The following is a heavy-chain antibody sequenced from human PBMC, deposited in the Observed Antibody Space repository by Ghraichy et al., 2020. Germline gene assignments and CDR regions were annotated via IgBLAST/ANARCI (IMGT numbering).Heavy chain of an antibody. D-gene: IGHD3-22*01. V-gene: IGHV3-48*02. CDR3: ARDLVDLSSKVMIVVEDYYYGMDV. J-gene: IGHJ6*02. Sequence: GGSLRLSCAASGFTFSSYGMNWVRQAPGKGLEWVSYISSSSSTIYYADSVKGRFTISRDNAKNSLYLQMNSLRDEDTAVYYCARDLVDLSSKVMIVVEDYYYGMDVWGQGTTVTVSS. CDR1: GFTFSSYG. CDR2: ISSSSSTI.